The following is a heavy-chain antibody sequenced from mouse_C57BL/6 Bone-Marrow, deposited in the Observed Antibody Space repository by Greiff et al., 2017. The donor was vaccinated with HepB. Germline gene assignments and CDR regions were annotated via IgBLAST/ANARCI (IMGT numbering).Heavy chain of an antibody. V-gene: IGHV5-4*01. CDR3: ARDRYSNYEAMDY. J-gene: IGHJ4*01. CDR2: ISDGGSYT. CDR1: GFTFSSYA. D-gene: IGHD2-5*01. Sequence: EVKVVESGGGLVKPGGSLKLSCAASGFTFSSYAMSWVRQTPEKRLEWVATISDGGSYTYYPDNVKGRFTISRDNAKNNLYLQMSHLKSEDTAMYYCARDRYSNYEAMDYWGQGTSVTVSS.